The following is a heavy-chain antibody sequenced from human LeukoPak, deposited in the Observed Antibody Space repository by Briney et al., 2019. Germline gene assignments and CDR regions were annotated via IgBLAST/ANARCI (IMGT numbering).Heavy chain of an antibody. CDR3: AREYCSSTSCQFNWFDP. CDR2: IYTSGST. D-gene: IGHD2-2*01. CDR1: GGSISSYY. J-gene: IGHJ5*02. V-gene: IGHV4-4*07. Sequence: SETLSFTCTVSGGSISSYYWSWIRQPAGKGLEWIGRIYTSGSTNYNPSLKSRVTMSVDTSKNQFSLKLSSVTAADTAVYYCAREYCSSTSCQFNWFDPWGQGTLVTVSS.